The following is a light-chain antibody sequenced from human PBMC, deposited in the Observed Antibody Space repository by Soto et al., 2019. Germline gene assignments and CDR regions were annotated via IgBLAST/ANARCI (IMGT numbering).Light chain of an antibody. CDR3: QTYDSSLSGSL. CDR2: ANS. V-gene: IGLV1-40*01. CDR1: SSNIGAGYD. Sequence: QSVLTQPPSVSGAPGQRVTISCTGSSSNIGAGYDVHWYQQLPGAAPKLLIHANSHRPSGVPDRFSGSRSGTSASLAITGLQGEDEADYFCQTYDSSLSGSLFGGGNKLTVL. J-gene: IGLJ3*02.